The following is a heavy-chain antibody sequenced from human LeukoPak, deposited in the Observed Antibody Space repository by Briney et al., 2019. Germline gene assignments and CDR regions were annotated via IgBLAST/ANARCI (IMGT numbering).Heavy chain of an antibody. J-gene: IGHJ4*02. V-gene: IGHV1-2*02. CDR3: ASCYYDSSGYYYFDY. Sequence: ASVKVSFKASGYTFSGHYMHWVRQAPGQGLEWMGWIKPSSGATNYAQKFRGRDTMTRDTSNRTSYMELSRLRSDDTALYYCASCYYDSSGYYYFDYWGQGTLVTVSS. CDR1: GYTFSGHY. CDR2: IKPSSGAT. D-gene: IGHD3-22*01.